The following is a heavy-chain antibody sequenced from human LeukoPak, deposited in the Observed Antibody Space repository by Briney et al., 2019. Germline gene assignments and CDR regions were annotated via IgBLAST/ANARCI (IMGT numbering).Heavy chain of an antibody. Sequence: PGGSLRLSCAASGFTFSSYAMSWVRQAPGKGLEWVSAISGSGGSTYYADSVKGRFTISRDNSKNTQYLQMNSLRAEDTAVYYCAKDPSRSGYFDYWGQGTLVTVSS. CDR1: GFTFSSYA. CDR3: AKDPSRSGYFDY. J-gene: IGHJ4*02. D-gene: IGHD6-13*01. V-gene: IGHV3-23*01. CDR2: ISGSGGST.